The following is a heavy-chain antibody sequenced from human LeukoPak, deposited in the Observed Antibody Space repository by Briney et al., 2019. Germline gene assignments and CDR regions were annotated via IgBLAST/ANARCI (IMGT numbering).Heavy chain of an antibody. Sequence: GGSLRLSCAASGFTFSNYAMSWVRQAPGKGLEWVSAISGSASSTYHADSVKGRFTISRDNSKNTLYLQMNSLRADDTAVYYCARGPSGYHNTGGQGTLVTVSS. CDR2: ISGSASST. V-gene: IGHV3-23*01. J-gene: IGHJ4*02. CDR3: ARGPSGYHNT. CDR1: GFTFSNYA. D-gene: IGHD5-12*01.